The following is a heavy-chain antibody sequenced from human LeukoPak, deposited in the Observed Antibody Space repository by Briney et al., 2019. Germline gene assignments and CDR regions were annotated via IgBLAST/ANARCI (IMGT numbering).Heavy chain of an antibody. Sequence: PGGSLRLSCEASGFTFSTYAMNWVRQAPGEGLDWVSYISTSGSTLYSADSVRGRFTISRDNAKNSLYLQMNSLRAEDTAVYYCARDLGYYRADYWGQGTLVTVSS. CDR1: GFTFSTYA. J-gene: IGHJ4*02. CDR3: ARDLGYYRADY. D-gene: IGHD1-26*01. CDR2: ISTSGSTL. V-gene: IGHV3-48*03.